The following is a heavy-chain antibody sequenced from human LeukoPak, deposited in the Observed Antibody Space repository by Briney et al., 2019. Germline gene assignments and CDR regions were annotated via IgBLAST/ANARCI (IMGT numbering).Heavy chain of an antibody. J-gene: IGHJ4*02. Sequence: GGSLRLSCSASGLTFSTSTFNWVRQAPGQGLQWISYIGTRTGPIYYADSVRGRFTISRDDGRNSVHLQINSLRAEDTAVYYCARDRGSLVDTDTLDYWGQGTLVTVSS. CDR2: IGTRTGPI. D-gene: IGHD5-18*01. CDR1: GLTFSTST. V-gene: IGHV3-48*01. CDR3: ARDRGSLVDTDTLDY.